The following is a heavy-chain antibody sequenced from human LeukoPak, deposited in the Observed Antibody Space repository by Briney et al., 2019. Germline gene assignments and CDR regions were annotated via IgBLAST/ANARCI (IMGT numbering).Heavy chain of an antibody. CDR2: FDPEDGET. J-gene: IGHJ4*02. Sequence: GASVRVSCKVSGYTLTELSMHWVRQAPGKGLEWMGGFDPEDGETIYAQKFQGRVTMTEDTSTDTAYMELSSLRSEDTAVYYCARGQMPLEVNASPYYYDSSGYYSWGQGTLVTVSS. D-gene: IGHD3-22*01. V-gene: IGHV1-24*01. CDR3: ARGQMPLEVNASPYYYDSSGYYS. CDR1: GYTLTELS.